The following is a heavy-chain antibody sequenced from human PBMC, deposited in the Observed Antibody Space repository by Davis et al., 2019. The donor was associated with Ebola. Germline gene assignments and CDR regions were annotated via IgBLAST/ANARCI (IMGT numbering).Heavy chain of an antibody. J-gene: IGHJ3*02. CDR2: ISHSGGST. CDR1: GFTFSNYA. Sequence: GESLKISCAASGFTFSNYAMNWVRQAPGKGLEWVSTISHSGGSTYYADSVKGRFTISRDNSKNTLYLQMNSLRSDDTAVYYCARAINWNYAFDIWGQGTMVTVSS. CDR3: ARAINWNYAFDI. D-gene: IGHD1-1*01. V-gene: IGHV3-23*01.